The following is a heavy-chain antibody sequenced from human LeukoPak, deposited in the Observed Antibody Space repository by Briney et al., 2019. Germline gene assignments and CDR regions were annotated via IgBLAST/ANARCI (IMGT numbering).Heavy chain of an antibody. Sequence: GRSLRLSCAASGFTFSSYAMHWVRQAPGKGLEWVAVISYDGSNKYYADSVKGRFTISRDNSKNTLYLQMNSLRAEDTAVYYCARDGGQYSYCDYFDYWGQGTLVTVFS. D-gene: IGHD5-18*01. CDR2: ISYDGSNK. CDR1: GFTFSSYA. V-gene: IGHV3-30*04. CDR3: ARDGGQYSYCDYFDY. J-gene: IGHJ4*02.